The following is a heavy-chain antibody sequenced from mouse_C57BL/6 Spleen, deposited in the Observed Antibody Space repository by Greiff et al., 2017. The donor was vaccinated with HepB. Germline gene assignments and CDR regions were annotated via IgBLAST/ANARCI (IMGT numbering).Heavy chain of an antibody. J-gene: IGHJ1*03. D-gene: IGHD1-1*01. CDR3: ARFSLYGSSYGGYFDV. V-gene: IGHV1-42*01. CDR2: INPSTGGT. CDR1: GYSFTGYY. Sequence: EVQLQQSGPELVKPGASVKISCKASGYSFTGYYMNWVKQSPEKSLEWIGEINPSTGGTTYNQKFKAKATLTVDKSSSTAYMQLKSLTSEDSAVYYCARFSLYGSSYGGYFDVWGTGTTVTVSS.